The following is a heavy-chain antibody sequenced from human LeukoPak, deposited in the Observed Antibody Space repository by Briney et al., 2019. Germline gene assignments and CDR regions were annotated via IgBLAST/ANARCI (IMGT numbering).Heavy chain of an antibody. V-gene: IGHV4-4*09. CDR1: GGYISRHY. CDR3: ARLSDSAGYYRPFFDY. Sequence: SETLSLTCIVSGGYISRHYWSWIRQPPGKGLEWIGFIYSSGSTSYNPSLKSRVTISVDTFNDQVSLRLSSVTAADTAVYYCARLSDSAGYYRPFFDYWGQGTLVTVSS. D-gene: IGHD3-22*01. CDR2: IYSSGST. J-gene: IGHJ4*02.